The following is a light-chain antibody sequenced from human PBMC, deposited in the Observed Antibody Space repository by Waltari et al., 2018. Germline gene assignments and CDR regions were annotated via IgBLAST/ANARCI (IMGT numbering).Light chain of an antibody. CDR3: QTWGTGIWV. J-gene: IGLJ3*02. CDR1: SGHSSNV. Sequence: QLVLTQSPSASASLGASVKITCTLSSGHSSNVVAWHQQQPEKGPRYLMKVNSDGSHSKGDGFPDRLSGSSSGAERYLTISSLQSDDEADYYCQTWGTGIWVFGGGTRLTVL. CDR2: VNSDGSH. V-gene: IGLV4-69*01.